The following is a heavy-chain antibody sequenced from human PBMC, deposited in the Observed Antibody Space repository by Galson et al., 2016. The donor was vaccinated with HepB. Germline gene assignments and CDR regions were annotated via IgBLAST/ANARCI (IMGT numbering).Heavy chain of an antibody. CDR2: IKQDGSEK. CDR3: ATLAATPHGDY. CDR1: GFTFSNFY. J-gene: IGHJ4*02. Sequence: SGFTFSNFYMIWVRQAPGKGLEWVANIKQDGSEKSYVDSVQGRFTISRDNAKNSLYLQMDSLRVADTAVYYCATLAATPHGDYWGQGTLVTVSS. V-gene: IGHV3-7*01. D-gene: IGHD2-15*01.